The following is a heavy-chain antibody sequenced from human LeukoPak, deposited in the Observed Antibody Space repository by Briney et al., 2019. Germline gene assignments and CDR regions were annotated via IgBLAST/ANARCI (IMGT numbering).Heavy chain of an antibody. CDR2: INHNGNVN. V-gene: IGHV3-7*03. J-gene: IGHJ6*02. D-gene: IGHD3-16*01. CDR1: VFNFSSDW. Sequence: GGSLRLSCAASVFNFSSDWMNWARQAPGKGREWVASINHNGNVNYYVDSVKGRFTVSRDNAKNSLYLQMSNLRAEDTAVYFCARGGGLDVWGQGATVTVSS. CDR3: ARGGGLDV.